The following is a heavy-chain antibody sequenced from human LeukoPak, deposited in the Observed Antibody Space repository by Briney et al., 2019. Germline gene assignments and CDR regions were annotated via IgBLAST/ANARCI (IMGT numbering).Heavy chain of an antibody. CDR1: GFTFSSYS. D-gene: IGHD4-17*01. J-gene: IGHJ4*02. CDR3: ARDPGDGDHN. V-gene: IGHV3-21*01. CDR2: ISSSSSYI. Sequence: PGGSLRLSCAASGFTFSSYSMNWVRQAPGKGLEWVSSISSSSSYIYYADSVEGRFTISRDNAKNSLYLQMNSLRAEDTAVYYCARDPGDGDHNWGQGTLVTVSS.